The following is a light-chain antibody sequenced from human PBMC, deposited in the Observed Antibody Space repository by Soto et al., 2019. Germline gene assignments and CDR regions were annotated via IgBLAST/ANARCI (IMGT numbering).Light chain of an antibody. V-gene: IGKV1-5*03. CDR2: RAS. Sequence: DIQMTQSPSSLSASVGDRVTITCRASQSVGNSLVWHQQKPGEAPKLLIYRASNLEGGVPSRFRGSGSGTDFTLTVSSLQPDDLATYYYQQYQTYPWTFGQGTKVEIK. J-gene: IGKJ1*01. CDR1: QSVGNS. CDR3: QQYQTYPWT.